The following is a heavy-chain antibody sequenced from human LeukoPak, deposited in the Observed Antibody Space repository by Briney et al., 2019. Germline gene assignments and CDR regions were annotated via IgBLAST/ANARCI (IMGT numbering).Heavy chain of an antibody. CDR1: GFTFSRFA. D-gene: IGHD6-19*01. CDR3: ARLAVAGTKINDAFDI. CDR2: ITYDGSNQ. J-gene: IGHJ3*02. Sequence: GGSLRLSCAASGFTFSRFAMHWVRQAPGKGLEWVALITYDGSNQYYADSVKGRFTFSKDSSKNTLYLQMNSLRAEDTAMYYCARLAVAGTKINDAFDIWGQGTMVAVSS. V-gene: IGHV3-30*04.